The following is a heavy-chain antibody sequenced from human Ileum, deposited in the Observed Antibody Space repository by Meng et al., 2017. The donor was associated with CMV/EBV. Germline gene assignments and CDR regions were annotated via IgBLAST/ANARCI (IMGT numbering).Heavy chain of an antibody. J-gene: IGHJ4*02. D-gene: IGHD6-19*01. CDR1: GFTFSSYW. V-gene: IGHV3-74*01. CDR2: INTDGSIT. Sequence: EGRLVGCGGGLFQPGGALRLSCAGSGFTFSSYWMHWVRQVPGKGLVWVSRINTDGSITNYADSVRGRFTISRDNAKNTLYVQMNSLRDEDTAVYYCTRGSSGWFGIDYWGQGTLVTVSS. CDR3: TRGSSGWFGIDY.